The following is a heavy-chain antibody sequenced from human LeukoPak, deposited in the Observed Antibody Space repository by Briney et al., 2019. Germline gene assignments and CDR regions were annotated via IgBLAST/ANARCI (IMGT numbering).Heavy chain of an antibody. CDR1: GFTFSSYS. CDR2: ISSSSSTI. D-gene: IGHD1-26*01. CDR3: ARASGPFDY. V-gene: IGHV3-48*01. Sequence: PGGSLRLSCAASGFTFSSYSMNWVRQAPGKGLEWVSYISSSSSTIYYADSVKGRFTISRVNSKNTLYLQMHSLRAEDTAVHYCARASGPFDYWGQGTLVTVSS. J-gene: IGHJ4*02.